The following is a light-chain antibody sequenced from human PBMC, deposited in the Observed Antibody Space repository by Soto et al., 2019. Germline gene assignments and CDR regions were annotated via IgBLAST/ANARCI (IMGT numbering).Light chain of an antibody. Sequence: QSALTQPRSVSGSPGQSITISCTGTSNDVGGYDFVSWYQQHPGKAPKLMIYDVTKRPSGVPDRFSGSKSGNTASLTISGLQAEDEADYYCCSYAGEYNIVFGGGTKLTVL. CDR3: CSYAGEYNIV. CDR1: SNDVGGYDF. CDR2: DVT. J-gene: IGLJ2*01. V-gene: IGLV2-11*01.